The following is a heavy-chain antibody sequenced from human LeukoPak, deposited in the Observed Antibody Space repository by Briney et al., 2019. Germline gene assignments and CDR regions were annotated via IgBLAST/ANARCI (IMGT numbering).Heavy chain of an antibody. CDR1: GYILTELS. CDR3: ATGAYTSGSFYFGDIFN. D-gene: IGHD3-10*01. J-gene: IGHJ4*02. CDR2: FDPQYGEG. Sequence: ASVKVSCKVSGYILTELSIHWVRQAPGKGLEWMGGFDPQYGEGVYAQKFLGRVTMTEDTSTDTAYMELRSQSSDDTAVYYCATGAYTSGSFYFGDIFNWGQGTLVTVSS. V-gene: IGHV1-24*01.